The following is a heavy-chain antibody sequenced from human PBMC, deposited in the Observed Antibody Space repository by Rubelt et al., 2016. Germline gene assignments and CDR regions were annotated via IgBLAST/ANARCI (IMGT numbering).Heavy chain of an antibody. D-gene: IGHD2-2*01. CDR1: GFTFSSYA. CDR2: ISYDGSNK. Sequence: VQLVESGGGLVQPGRSLRLSCAASGFTFSSYAMHWVRQAPGKGLEWVAVISYDGSNKYYADSVKGRFTISRDNSKNTLYLRMNSLRAEDTAVEYCASAMVVVPAANYYYGMDVWGQGTTVTVSS. J-gene: IGHJ6*02. CDR3: ASAMVVVPAANYYYGMDV. V-gene: IGHV3-30*04.